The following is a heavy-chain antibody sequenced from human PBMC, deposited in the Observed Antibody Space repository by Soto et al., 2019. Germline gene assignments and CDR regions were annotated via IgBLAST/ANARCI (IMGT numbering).Heavy chain of an antibody. CDR1: GDSVSSNSAA. J-gene: IGHJ5*02. CDR3: ARHSSETTVTTAWFDP. CDR2: TYYRSKWYN. Sequence: SQTLSLTCTISGDSVSSNSAAWNWIRQSPSRGLEWLGRTYYRSKWYNDYAVFVKSRITINPDTSKNQFSLKLSSVTAADTAVYYCARHSSETTVTTAWFDPWGQGTLVTVSS. V-gene: IGHV6-1*01. D-gene: IGHD4-4*01.